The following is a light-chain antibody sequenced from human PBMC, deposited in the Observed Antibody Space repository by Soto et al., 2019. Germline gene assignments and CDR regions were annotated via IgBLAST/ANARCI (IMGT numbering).Light chain of an antibody. J-gene: IGKJ4*01. CDR1: QGISSY. Sequence: DIQLTQSPSFLSASVGDRATITCRASQGISSYLAWYQQKPGKAPKLLIYAASTLQSGVPSIFSGSGSGTEFTLTISSLQPEDFATYYCQQLNSYPLTFGGGTKVEIK. CDR3: QQLNSYPLT. V-gene: IGKV1-9*01. CDR2: AAS.